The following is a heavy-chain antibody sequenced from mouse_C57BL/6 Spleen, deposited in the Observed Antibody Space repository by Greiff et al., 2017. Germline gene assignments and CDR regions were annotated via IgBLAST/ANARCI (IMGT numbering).Heavy chain of an antibody. CDR3: ARTWVTVVASDY. CDR2: ITPSNGGT. CDR1: GYTFTSYW. D-gene: IGHD1-1*01. J-gene: IGHJ2*01. V-gene: IGHV1-53*01. Sequence: QVQLQQPGTELVKPGASVKLSCKASGYTFTSYWMHWVKQRPGQGLEWIGNITPSNGGTNYNEKFKSKATLTVDKSSSTAYRQLSSLTSEDSAVYYCARTWVTVVASDYWGQGTTLTVSS.